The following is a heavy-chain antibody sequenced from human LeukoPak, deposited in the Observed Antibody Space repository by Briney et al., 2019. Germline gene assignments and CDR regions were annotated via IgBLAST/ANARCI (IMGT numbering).Heavy chain of an antibody. D-gene: IGHD3-10*01. Sequence: SQTLSLTCTVSGGSIRSGDYSWNWIRQHPGKGLEWIGYIYYSGSTNYNPSLKSRVTISVDTSKNQFSLKLSSVTAADTAVYYCARLRTYGSGSYFSRQYGMDVWGQGTTVTVSS. J-gene: IGHJ6*02. CDR2: IYYSGST. CDR3: ARLRTYGSGSYFSRQYGMDV. V-gene: IGHV4-31*03. CDR1: GGSIRSGDYS.